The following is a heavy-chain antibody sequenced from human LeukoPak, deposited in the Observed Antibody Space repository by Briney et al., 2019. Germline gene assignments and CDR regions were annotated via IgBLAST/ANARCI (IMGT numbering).Heavy chain of an antibody. V-gene: IGHV4-59*12. D-gene: IGHD3-3*01. CDR3: ARAPIWDFSVDP. J-gene: IGHJ5*02. CDR1: GGSISSYY. CDR2: IYYSGST. Sequence: SETLSLTCTVSGGSISSYYWSWIRQPPGKGLEWIGYIYYSGSTNYNPSLKSRVTISVDTSKNQFSLKLSSVTAADTAVYYCARAPIWDFSVDPWGQGTLVTVSS.